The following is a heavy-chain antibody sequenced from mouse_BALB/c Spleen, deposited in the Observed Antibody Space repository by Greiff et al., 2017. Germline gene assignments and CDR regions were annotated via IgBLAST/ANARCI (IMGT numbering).Heavy chain of an antibody. CDR1: GFSLTSYG. Sequence: QVQLQQSGPGLVQPSQSLSITCTVSGFSLTSYGVHWVRQSPGKGLEWLGVIWSGGSTDYNAAFISRLSISKDNSKSQVFFKMNSLQANDTAIYYCARSAFGSSPWFAYWGQGTLVTVSA. CDR3: ARSAFGSSPWFAY. CDR2: IWSGGST. V-gene: IGHV2-2*02. J-gene: IGHJ3*01. D-gene: IGHD1-1*01.